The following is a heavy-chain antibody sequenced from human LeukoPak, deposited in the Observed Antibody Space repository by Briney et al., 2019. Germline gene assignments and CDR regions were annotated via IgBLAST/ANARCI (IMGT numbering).Heavy chain of an antibody. CDR2: IIPIFGTA. J-gene: IGHJ4*02. V-gene: IGHV1-69*13. CDR1: GGTFSSYA. Sequence: SVKVSCKASGGTFSSYAISWVRQAPGQGLEWMGGIIPIFGTANYAQKFQGRITITADESTSTAYMELSSLRSEDTAVYYCAREVATLSAYIDYWGQGTLVTVSS. CDR3: AREVATLSAYIDY. D-gene: IGHD5-12*01.